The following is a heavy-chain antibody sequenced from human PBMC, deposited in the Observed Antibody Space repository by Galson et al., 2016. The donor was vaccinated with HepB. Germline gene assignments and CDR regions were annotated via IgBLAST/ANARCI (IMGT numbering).Heavy chain of an antibody. J-gene: IGHJ3*02. CDR3: ARPRFSNYDDAFDI. V-gene: IGHV5-51*01. D-gene: IGHD3-16*01. Sequence: QSGAEVKKPGESLKISCKGSGYSFTSYWIAWVRQMPGKGLEWMGIIYPGDSDTKYSPSFEGQVTISADKSISTAYLQWSSLKASDTAIYYCARPRFSNYDDAFDIWGHGTMVTVSS. CDR2: IYPGDSDT. CDR1: GYSFTSYW.